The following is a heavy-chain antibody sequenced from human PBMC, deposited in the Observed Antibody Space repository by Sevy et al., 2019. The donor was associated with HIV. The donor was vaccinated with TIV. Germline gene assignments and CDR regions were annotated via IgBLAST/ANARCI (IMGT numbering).Heavy chain of an antibody. J-gene: IGHJ5*02. CDR3: ARDYCSGGSCYESSNWFDP. D-gene: IGHD2-15*01. Sequence: ASVKVSCKASGYTFTSYGISWVRQAPGQGLEWMGWISAYNGNTNYAQKLQGRVTMTTDTSTSTAYMELRNLRSDDTAVYYCARDYCSGGSCYESSNWFDPWGQGTLVNRLL. CDR1: GYTFTSYG. CDR2: ISAYNGNT. V-gene: IGHV1-18*01.